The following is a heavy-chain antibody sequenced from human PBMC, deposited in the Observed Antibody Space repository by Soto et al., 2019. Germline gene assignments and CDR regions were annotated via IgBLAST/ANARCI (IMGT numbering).Heavy chain of an antibody. J-gene: IGHJ6*02. D-gene: IGHD6-13*01. Sequence: GGSLRLSCAASGFTFSSYGMHWVRQAPGKGLEWVAVISYDGSNKYYADSVKGRFTISRDNSKNTLYLQMNSLRAEDTAVYYCAKDHRSSWPYYGMDVWGQGTTVTVSS. CDR3: AKDHRSSWPYYGMDV. V-gene: IGHV3-30*18. CDR2: ISYDGSNK. CDR1: GFTFSSYG.